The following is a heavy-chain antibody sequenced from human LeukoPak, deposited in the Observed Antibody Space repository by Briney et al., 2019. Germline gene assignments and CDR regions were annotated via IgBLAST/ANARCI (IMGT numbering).Heavy chain of an antibody. CDR1: EFTFSSYS. CDR2: ITNSGNSK. V-gene: IGHV3-48*01. Sequence: PGGSLRLSCAASEFTFSSYSMNWVRQAPGQGLEWVSYITNSGNSKSYADSVKGRFTISRDNTKNSLYLQMNGLRAEDTAVYYCARTRSSGYWTFDYWGQGILVTVSS. D-gene: IGHD3-22*01. J-gene: IGHJ4*02. CDR3: ARTRSSGYWTFDY.